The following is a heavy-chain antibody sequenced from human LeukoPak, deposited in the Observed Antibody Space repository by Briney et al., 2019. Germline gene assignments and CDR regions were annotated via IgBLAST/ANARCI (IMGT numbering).Heavy chain of an antibody. CDR3: ARDDKRWTIFGVATH. D-gene: IGHD3-3*01. J-gene: IGHJ3*01. Sequence: PGGSLRLSCAASGFTFSSCSMNWVRQAPGKGLEWVSYISSSSNTIYYADSVKGRFTISRDNAKNSLYLQMNSLRDEDTAVYYCARDDKRWTIFGVATHWGQGTMVTVSS. V-gene: IGHV3-48*02. CDR2: ISSSSNTI. CDR1: GFTFSSCS.